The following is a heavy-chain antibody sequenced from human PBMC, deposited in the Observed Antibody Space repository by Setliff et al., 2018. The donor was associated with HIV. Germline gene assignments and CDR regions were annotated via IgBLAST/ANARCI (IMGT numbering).Heavy chain of an antibody. J-gene: IGHJ4*02. CDR1: GYSISSGYY. CDR3: ARGSIKVASDPIED. V-gene: IGHV4-61*09. CDR2: VYTSGTT. D-gene: IGHD6-25*01. Sequence: SETLSLTCIVSGYSISSGYYWGWIRRPAGKGLEWIGHVYTSGTTNYNPSLRSRVTISLDTSKNQFSLKLTSVTAADTAVYFCARGSIKVASDPIEDWGQGKLVTVSS.